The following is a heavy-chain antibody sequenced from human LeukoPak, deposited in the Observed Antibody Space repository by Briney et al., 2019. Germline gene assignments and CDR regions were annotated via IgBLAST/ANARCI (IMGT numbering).Heavy chain of an antibody. J-gene: IGHJ6*02. CDR3: ARLLTSPYVSYGIDV. CDR2: IYYSGST. V-gene: IGHV4-59*08. Sequence: SETLSLTCTVSGGSISSYYWSWIRQPPGKGLEWIGYIYYSGSTNYNPSLKSRVTISVDTSKNQFSLKLSSVTAADTAVYYCARLLTSPYVSYGIDVWGHGTTVTVSS. D-gene: IGHD3-10*02. CDR1: GGSISSYY.